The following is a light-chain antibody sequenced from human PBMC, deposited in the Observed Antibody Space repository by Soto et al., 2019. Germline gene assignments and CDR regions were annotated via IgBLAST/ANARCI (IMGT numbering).Light chain of an antibody. CDR3: QQLNSYPT. CDR1: QGISSY. J-gene: IGKJ4*01. Sequence: DIQLTQYPSFLSASVGDRVTITCRASQGISSYLAWYQQKPGKAPKLLIYAASTLQRGVPSRFSGSGSGTEFTLTISSLQPEDFTTYYCQQLNSYPTFGGGTKVDIK. CDR2: AAS. V-gene: IGKV1-9*01.